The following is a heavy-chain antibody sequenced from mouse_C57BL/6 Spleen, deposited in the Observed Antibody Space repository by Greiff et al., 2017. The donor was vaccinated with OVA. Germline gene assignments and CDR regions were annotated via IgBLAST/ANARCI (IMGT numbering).Heavy chain of an antibody. D-gene: IGHD1-1*01. J-gene: IGHJ3*01. CDR1: GYTFTSYW. CDR3: ARRITTGFAY. CDR2: IDPSDSYT. V-gene: IGHV1-50*01. Sequence: QVHVKQPGAELVKPGASVKLSCTASGYTFTSYWMPWVKQRPGQGLEWIGEIDPSDSYTNYNQKFKGKATLAVDTSSSTAYMQLSSLTSEDSAVYYCARRITTGFAYWGQGTLVTVSA.